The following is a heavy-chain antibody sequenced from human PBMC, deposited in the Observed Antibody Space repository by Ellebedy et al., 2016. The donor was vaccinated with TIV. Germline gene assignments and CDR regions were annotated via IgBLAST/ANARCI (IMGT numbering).Heavy chain of an antibody. J-gene: IGHJ4*02. D-gene: IGHD2-15*01. V-gene: IGHV3-53*01. CDR3: ARDRHCVGGRCYSV. CDR2: IYSGGDR. CDR1: GFTVNNNY. Sequence: PGGSLRLSCAASGFTVNNNYMRRFRQAPGKGLEWVSLIYSGGDRYYADSVKGRFTISRENSNNTVYLQMNSLRVEDTAVYYGARDRHCVGGRCYSVWGQGTLVTVSS.